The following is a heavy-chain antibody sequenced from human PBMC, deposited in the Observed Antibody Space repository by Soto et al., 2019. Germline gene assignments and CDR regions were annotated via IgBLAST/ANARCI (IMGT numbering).Heavy chain of an antibody. CDR1: GFIFSSSA. D-gene: IGHD3-22*01. Sequence: SVKVSCKASGFIFSSSAVQWVRRALGQGLEWIGRIVVGTGNTNYAQRFQERVTITRDMPTNTAYLEVSGLRSEDTAVYYCAADSAGYDSREFYYYGLDVWGQGTTVTVSS. J-gene: IGHJ6*02. V-gene: IGHV1-58*01. CDR3: AADSAGYDSREFYYYGLDV. CDR2: IVVGTGNT.